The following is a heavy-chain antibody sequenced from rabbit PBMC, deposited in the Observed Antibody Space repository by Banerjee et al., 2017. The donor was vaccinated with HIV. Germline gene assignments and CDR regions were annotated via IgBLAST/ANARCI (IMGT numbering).Heavy chain of an antibody. CDR2: IVSSTGST. CDR1: GFSFNSNYY. Sequence: QSLEESGGDLVKPGASLTLACTASGFSFNSNYYMCWVRQAPGKGLEWIACIVSSTGSTWYASWVNGRFTISRSTSLNTVDLKMTSLTVADTATYFCARGVYAGYAGYGYVPYYSNLWGQGTLVTVS. V-gene: IGHV1S43*01. J-gene: IGHJ4*01. CDR3: ARGVYAGYAGYGYVPYYSNL. D-gene: IGHD6-1*01.